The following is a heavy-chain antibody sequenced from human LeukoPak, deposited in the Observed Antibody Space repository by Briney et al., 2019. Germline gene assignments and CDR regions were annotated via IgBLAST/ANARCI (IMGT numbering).Heavy chain of an antibody. CDR1: GYTFTGYY. J-gene: IGHJ4*02. CDR3: TRDPRAGYSYGLYYFDY. CDR2: INPNSGGT. D-gene: IGHD5-18*01. Sequence: ASVKVSCKASGYTFTGYYMHWVRQAPGQGLEWMGWINPNSGGTNYAQKFQGRVTMTRDTSISTAYMELSRLRSDDTAVYYCTRDPRAGYSYGLYYFDYWGQGTLVTVSS. V-gene: IGHV1-2*02.